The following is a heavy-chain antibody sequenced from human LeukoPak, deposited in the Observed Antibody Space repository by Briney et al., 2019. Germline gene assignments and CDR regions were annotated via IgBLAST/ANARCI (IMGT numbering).Heavy chain of an antibody. J-gene: IGHJ3*02. Sequence: SVKVSCKASGRTFSSYAISWVRQAPGQGLEWMGRIIPILGIANYAQKFQGRVTITADKSTSTAYMEMSSLRSEDTAVYSCASPTGLLWFGEPPEAFDIWGQGTMVTVSS. CDR3: ASPTGLLWFGEPPEAFDI. V-gene: IGHV1-69*04. CDR2: IIPILGIA. D-gene: IGHD3-10*01. CDR1: GRTFSSYA.